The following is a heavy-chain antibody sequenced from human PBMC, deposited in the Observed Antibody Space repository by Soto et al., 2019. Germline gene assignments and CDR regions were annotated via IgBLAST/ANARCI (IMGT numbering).Heavy chain of an antibody. D-gene: IGHD5-18*01. CDR2: IYYSGST. Sequence: SETLSLTCTVSGGSISRGGDYWSWIRQHPGKGLEWIGYIYYSGSTYYNPSLKSRVTISVDTSKNQFSLKLSSVTAADTAVYYCARGTGYSYVESGETTFDSWGQGTLVTVSS. CDR1: GGSISRGGDY. CDR3: ARGTGYSYVESGETTFDS. J-gene: IGHJ4*02. V-gene: IGHV4-31*03.